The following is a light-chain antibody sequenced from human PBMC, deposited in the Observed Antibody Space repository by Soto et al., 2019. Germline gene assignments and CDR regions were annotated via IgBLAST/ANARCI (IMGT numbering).Light chain of an antibody. Sequence: QSVLTQPPSTSGTPGQSVTSSCSGSSSNIGSSYVFWFQHLPGTAPKLLMYNNNQRPSGVPDRVSASKSGTSASLAISGLRSEDEADYYCAAWADRVSGYVFGTATKVTVL. CDR3: AAWADRVSGYV. V-gene: IGLV1-47*02. CDR1: SSNIGSSY. CDR2: NNN. J-gene: IGLJ1*01.